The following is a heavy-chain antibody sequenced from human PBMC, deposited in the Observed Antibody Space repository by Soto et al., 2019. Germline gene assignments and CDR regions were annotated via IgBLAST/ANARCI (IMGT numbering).Heavy chain of an antibody. Sequence: PGGSLRLSCAASGFTFSDAWMSWVRQAPGKGLDWVGRIKSKSDSGTTEYAAPVRGRFTISRDDSKNTLYLQMNSLKTEDTAVYYCATDLWRIAVVVGSTGYFNPWGQGTPVTVSS. CDR2: IKSKSDSGTT. D-gene: IGHD2-15*01. V-gene: IGHV3-15*01. J-gene: IGHJ5*02. CDR1: GFTFSDAW. CDR3: ATDLWRIAVVVGSTGYFNP.